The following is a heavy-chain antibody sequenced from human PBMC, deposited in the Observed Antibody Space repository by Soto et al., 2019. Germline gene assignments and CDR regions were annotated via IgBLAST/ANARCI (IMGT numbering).Heavy chain of an antibody. CDR1: GLVFSSFW. CDR2: IKQDGSEK. J-gene: IGHJ6*02. Sequence: GGSLRLSCEASGLVFSSFWMSWVRQAPGKGLEWVAYIKQDGSEKYYVDSVKGRFTISRGNPKSSLYLQMNNLRAEDTAVYYCARGHKGLEVWGQGTTVTVSS. V-gene: IGHV3-7*01. CDR3: ARGHKGLEV.